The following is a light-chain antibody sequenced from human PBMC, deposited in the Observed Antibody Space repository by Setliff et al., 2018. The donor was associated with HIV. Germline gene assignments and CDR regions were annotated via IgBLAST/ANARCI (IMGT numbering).Light chain of an antibody. CDR2: EVT. V-gene: IGLV2-23*02. J-gene: IGLJ2*01. Sequence: QSVLAQPASVSGSPGQSISISCTGNSSDVGAYNLVSWYRQYPGRAPQLIIFEVTKRPSGISSRFSGSKSGNTASLTISRLQDDDESFYYCCSYAGDVDLVLFGGGTKGTVL. CDR3: CSYAGDVDLVL. CDR1: SSDVGAYNL.